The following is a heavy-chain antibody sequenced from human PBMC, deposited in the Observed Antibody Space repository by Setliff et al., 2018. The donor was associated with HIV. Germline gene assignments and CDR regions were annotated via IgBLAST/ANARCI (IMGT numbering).Heavy chain of an antibody. J-gene: IGHJ2*01. V-gene: IGHV4-4*07. Sequence: TLSLTCTVSGDSIGDYYWNWIRQPAGKGLEWIGRVYASAYSNYNPSLKSRVTMSVDTSQNQFSLKLRSANAADTAVYYCARDWVTRSNYYGSGSPWYFDFWGRGILVTVSS. CDR1: GDSIGDYY. CDR2: VYASAYS. CDR3: ARDWVTRSNYYGSGSPWYFDF. D-gene: IGHD3-10*01.